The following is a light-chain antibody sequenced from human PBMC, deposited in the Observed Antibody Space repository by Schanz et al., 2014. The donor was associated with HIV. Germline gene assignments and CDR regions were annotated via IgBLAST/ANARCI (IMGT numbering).Light chain of an antibody. CDR1: QNIANW. CDR2: QAS. J-gene: IGKJ4*01. Sequence: DIQMTQSPSTLSGSVGDRVTITCRASQNIANWVAWYQQKPGTAPNLLIFQASTLNTGVPSRFSGSGSGTQFTLTISSLQPEDVATYFCQSYNNAPLTFGGGTKVEIK. CDR3: QSYNNAPLT. V-gene: IGKV1-5*03.